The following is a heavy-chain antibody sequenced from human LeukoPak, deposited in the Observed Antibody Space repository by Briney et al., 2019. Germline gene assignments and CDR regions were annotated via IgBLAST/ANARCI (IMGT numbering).Heavy chain of an antibody. Sequence: GGSLRLSCAASGFTFSSFAINWVRQAPGKGLEWVSVITGSGSGADYADSVKGRFSISRDNSKNTLYLQMNSLRAEDTAVYYCARSGIAARPLDYWGQGTLVTVSS. CDR3: ARSGIAARPLDY. J-gene: IGHJ4*02. D-gene: IGHD6-6*01. CDR2: ITGSGSGA. V-gene: IGHV3-23*01. CDR1: GFTFSSFA.